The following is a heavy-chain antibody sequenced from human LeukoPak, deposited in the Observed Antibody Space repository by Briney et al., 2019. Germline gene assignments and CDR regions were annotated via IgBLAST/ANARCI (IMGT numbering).Heavy chain of an antibody. J-gene: IGHJ5*02. V-gene: IGHV4-4*07. CDR3: ARDHNRNWGEFDP. CDR1: GGSISSYY. D-gene: IGHD1-7*01. CDR2: IYTSGST. Sequence: SETLSLTCTVSGGSISSYYWSWIRQPAGKGLEWIGRIYTSGSTYYNPSLKSRVTMSIDTSKNQFSLKLSSVTAADTAVYYCARDHNRNWGEFDPWGQGALVTVSS.